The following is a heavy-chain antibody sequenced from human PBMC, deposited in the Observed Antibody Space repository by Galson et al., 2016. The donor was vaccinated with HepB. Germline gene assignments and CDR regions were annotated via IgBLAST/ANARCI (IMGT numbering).Heavy chain of an antibody. V-gene: IGHV4-31*03. Sequence: TLSLTCSVSGDSISSASYYWTWIRQHPGKGLEWIGDISYSGNTYYNPSLKSRVTISLDTSKNHFSLKLTSVTAADTPVYSCARADYGDDPVGAFDIWGKGKMVPVSS. D-gene: IGHD4-17*01. CDR2: ISYSGNT. CDR3: ARADYGDDPVGAFDI. CDR1: GDSISSASYY. J-gene: IGHJ3*02.